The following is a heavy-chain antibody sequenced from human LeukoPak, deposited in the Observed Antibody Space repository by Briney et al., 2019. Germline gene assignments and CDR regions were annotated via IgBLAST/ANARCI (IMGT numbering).Heavy chain of an antibody. CDR2: INPNSSKT. D-gene: IGHD3-3*01. J-gene: IGHJ6*03. CDR3: ARGRGITLFGVVIGYSIDV. Sequence: ASVKVSCMSPGYTFMHYVLNCVRQAAGQGLEWMGWINPNSSKTDHAQKFQGRVTITRYTSISTAYLELSSLRSEDTAVYYCARGRGITLFGVVIGYSIDVWGLGTTVTVSS. V-gene: IGHV1-8*03. CDR1: GYTFMHYV.